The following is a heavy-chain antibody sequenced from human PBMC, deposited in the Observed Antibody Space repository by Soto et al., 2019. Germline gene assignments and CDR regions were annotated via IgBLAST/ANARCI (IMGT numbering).Heavy chain of an antibody. D-gene: IGHD5-12*01. J-gene: IGHJ3*01. CDR3: ARDRGRPDSFDL. CDR2: VNSDGSKT. V-gene: IGHV3-74*01. CDR1: EFNFGVYW. Sequence: GGSLRLSCAASEFNFGVYWVHWVRQAPGKGLVWVAHVNSDGSKTIYADSVKGRFTISRDNAKSTLYLQMNSLRAEDTAVYFCARDRGRPDSFDLWGQGTMVTVSS.